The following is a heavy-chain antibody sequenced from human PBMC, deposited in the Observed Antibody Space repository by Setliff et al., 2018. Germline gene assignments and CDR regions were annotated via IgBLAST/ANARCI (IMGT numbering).Heavy chain of an antibody. D-gene: IGHD3-10*01. Sequence: ASVKVSCKASGFTLSEYYMHWVRQAPGQGLEWMGSINAKSGGTNYAQKFRGRIIITRDTSIATVYLELSGLQSDDTAIYFCVRCGGVRGVLYNWFDPWGQ. CDR2: INAKSGGT. CDR1: GFTLSEYY. V-gene: IGHV1-2*02. J-gene: IGHJ5*02. CDR3: VRCGGVRGVLYNWFDP.